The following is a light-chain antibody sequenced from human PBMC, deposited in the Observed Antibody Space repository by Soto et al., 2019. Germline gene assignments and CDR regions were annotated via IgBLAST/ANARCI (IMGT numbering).Light chain of an antibody. V-gene: IGKV1-9*01. J-gene: IGKJ5*01. CDR3: QQLYNYPST. CDR1: QGISSY. CDR2: TAS. Sequence: DIQLTQSPSFLSASVGDRVTITCRASQGISSYLAWHQQKPGKAPKLLIYTASTLQSGVPSRFSGSGSGTEFTLTISSLQPEDFASYYCQQLYNYPSTFGQGTRLEIK.